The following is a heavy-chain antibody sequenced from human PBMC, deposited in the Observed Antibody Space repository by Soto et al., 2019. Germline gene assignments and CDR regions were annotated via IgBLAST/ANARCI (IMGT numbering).Heavy chain of an antibody. CDR1: GGSIISNRDFY. CDR3: TRHHPHHYDSSGYFDY. CDR2: IFYTGRT. J-gene: IGHJ4*02. D-gene: IGHD3-22*01. V-gene: IGHV4-39*01. Sequence: SETLSLTCTVSGGSIISNRDFYWGWIRQSPGKGLEWIGTIFYTGRTYYNPSLESRVTLSVDTSKNQFSLHLTSVTAADTAMYYCTRHHPHHYDSSGYFDYWGQGTLVTVSS.